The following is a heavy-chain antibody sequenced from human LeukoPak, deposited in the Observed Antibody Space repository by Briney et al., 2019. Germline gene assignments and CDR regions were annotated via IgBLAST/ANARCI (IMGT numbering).Heavy chain of an antibody. CDR3: AKYRTGLTGIPKGTFDY. V-gene: IGHV3-30*18. D-gene: IGHD3-9*01. J-gene: IGHJ4*02. CDR2: ISYDGSNK. CDR1: GFTFSSYG. Sequence: PGGSLRLSCAASGFTFSSYGMHWVRQAPGKGLEWVAVISYDGSNKYYADSVKGRFTISRDNSKNTLYLQMNSLRAEDTAMYYCAKYRTGLTGIPKGTFDYWGQGTLVTVSS.